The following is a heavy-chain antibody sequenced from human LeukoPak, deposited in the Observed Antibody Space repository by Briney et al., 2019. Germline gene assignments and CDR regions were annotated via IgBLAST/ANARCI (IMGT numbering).Heavy chain of an antibody. J-gene: IGHJ4*02. CDR1: GASMSGQH. Sequence: WETLSLTCTVSGASMSGQHWSWIRQAPGKGLDWIAWIHYDGRTNYNPSLKSRLSLSVDTSTNQFSLSLNSVTAADTAVYFCARHLNGGTHPLDNWGPRIQVIVSP. V-gene: IGHV4-59*08. D-gene: IGHD2-8*01. CDR3: ARHLNGGTHPLDN. CDR2: IHYDGRT.